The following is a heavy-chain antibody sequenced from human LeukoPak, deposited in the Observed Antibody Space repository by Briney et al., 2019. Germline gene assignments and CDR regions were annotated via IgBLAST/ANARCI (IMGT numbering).Heavy chain of an antibody. D-gene: IGHD3-16*01. Sequence: SVKVSCKASGGTFSSYAISWVRQAPGQGLEWMGGIIPIFGTANYAQKFQGRVTITRDTSASTAYMELSSLRSEGTAVYYCARDDYVWGSTYWGQGTLVTVSS. CDR3: ARDDYVWGSTY. CDR1: GGTFSSYA. CDR2: IIPIFGTA. J-gene: IGHJ4*02. V-gene: IGHV1-69*05.